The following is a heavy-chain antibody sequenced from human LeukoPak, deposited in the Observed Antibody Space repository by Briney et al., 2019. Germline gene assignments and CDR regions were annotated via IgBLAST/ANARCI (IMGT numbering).Heavy chain of an antibody. CDR2: ISTGGSRT. V-gene: IGHV3-48*03. D-gene: IGHD3-22*01. CDR3: ARYDSSGYAIDY. Sequence: GGSPRLSCAASGFTFSSYEMNWVRQAPGKGLEWASYISTGGSRTYYADSVRGRFTISRDNAKNSLYLQMNSLRAEDTAVYYCARYDSSGYAIDYWGQGTLVTVSS. J-gene: IGHJ4*02. CDR1: GFTFSSYE.